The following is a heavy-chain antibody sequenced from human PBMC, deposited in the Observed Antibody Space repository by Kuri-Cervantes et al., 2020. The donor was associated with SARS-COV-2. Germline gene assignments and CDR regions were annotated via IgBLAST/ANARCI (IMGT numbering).Heavy chain of an antibody. D-gene: IGHD3-3*01. CDR3: ARGVTIFGVVSYYYYMDV. J-gene: IGHJ6*03. V-gene: IGHV1-2*02. Sequence: ASVKVSCKASGYTFTGYYMHWVRQAPGQGLEWTGWINPNSGGTNYAQKFQGRVTMTRDTSISTAYMELSRLRSDDTAVYYCARGVTIFGVVSYYYYMDVWGKGTTVTVSS. CDR1: GYTFTGYY. CDR2: INPNSGGT.